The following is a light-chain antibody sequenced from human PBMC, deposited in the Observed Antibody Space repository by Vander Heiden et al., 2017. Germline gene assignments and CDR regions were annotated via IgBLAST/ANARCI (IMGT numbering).Light chain of an antibody. J-gene: IGKJ1*01. V-gene: IGKV1-5*03. Sequence: QQKPGKAPKLLIYQASSLYSGVPSRFSGSGSRTDFTLTISSLQPDYFATYYCQHGDTYERTFGQGTTVEI. CDR2: QAS. CDR3: QHGDTYERT.